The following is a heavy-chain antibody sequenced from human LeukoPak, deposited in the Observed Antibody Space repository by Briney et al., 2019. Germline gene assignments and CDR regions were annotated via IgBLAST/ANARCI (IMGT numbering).Heavy chain of an antibody. CDR1: GFTFSSYT. J-gene: IGHJ4*02. D-gene: IGHD7-27*01. V-gene: IGHV3-23*01. CDR2: ITTGDGNT. CDR3: AKDGGLWVSAHWGDS. Sequence: GGSLRLSCTASGFTFSSYTMTWVRQAPGEGLKWVSTITTGDGNTYYADSVKGRFTGSRDDSKNTLYLQMNSLRAEDTAVYYCAKDGGLWVSAHWGDSWGRGTLVTVSS.